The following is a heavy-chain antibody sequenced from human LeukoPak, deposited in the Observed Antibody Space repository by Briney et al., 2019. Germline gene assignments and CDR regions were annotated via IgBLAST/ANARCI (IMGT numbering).Heavy chain of an antibody. V-gene: IGHV4-59*01. CDR1: GGSISSYY. J-gene: IGHJ4*02. CDR2: IYYSGST. CDR3: AREDPSLGTYFDY. Sequence: PSETLSLTCTVSGGSISSYYWSWIRQPPGKGLEWIGYIYYSGSTNYNPSLKSRVTISVDTSKNQFSLKLSSVTAADTAVYYRAREDPSLGTYFDYWGQGTLVTVSS.